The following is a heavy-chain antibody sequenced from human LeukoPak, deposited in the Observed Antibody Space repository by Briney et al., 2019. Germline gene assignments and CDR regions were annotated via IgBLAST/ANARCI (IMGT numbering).Heavy chain of an antibody. CDR3: ARDKGSCSSTSCYSDFDY. Sequence: SVKVSCKASGDTFTSYFINWVRQAPGQGLEWMGIINPIFGTANYAQKFQGRVTITTDESTSTAYMELSSLRSEDTAVYCCARDKGSCSSTSCYSDFDYWGQGTLVTVSS. D-gene: IGHD2-2*01. CDR1: GDTFTSYF. J-gene: IGHJ4*02. V-gene: IGHV1-69*05. CDR2: INPIFGTA.